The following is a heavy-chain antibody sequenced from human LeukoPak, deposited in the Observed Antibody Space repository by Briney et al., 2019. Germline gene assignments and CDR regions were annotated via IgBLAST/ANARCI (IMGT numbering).Heavy chain of an antibody. D-gene: IGHD7-27*01. CDR2: ISGSSDNT. V-gene: IGHV3-23*01. CDR1: GFTFRAYA. CDR3: AKAPGFSDF. Sequence: GGSLRLSCAASGFTFRAYAMTWVRQAPGKGLEWVSTISGSSDNTFYAVSVKGRFTISRDSSKKTMYLQMNSLRADDTAVYYCAKAPGFSDFWGQGTLVTVSS. J-gene: IGHJ4*02.